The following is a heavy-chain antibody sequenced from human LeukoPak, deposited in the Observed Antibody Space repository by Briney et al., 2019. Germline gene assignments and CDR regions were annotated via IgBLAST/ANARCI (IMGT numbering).Heavy chain of an antibody. CDR1: GGSFSGY. CDR3: AGADLGYCSSTSCVKYGMDV. D-gene: IGHD2-2*01. CDR2: INHGGTT. J-gene: IGHJ6*02. V-gene: IGHV4-34*01. Sequence: SETLSLTCGVYGGSFSGYWSWIRQPPGKGLEWIGEINHGGTTNYNPSLKSRVTISVDTSKNQFSLKLSSVTAADTAVYYCAGADLGYCSSTSCVKYGMDVWGQGTTVTVSS.